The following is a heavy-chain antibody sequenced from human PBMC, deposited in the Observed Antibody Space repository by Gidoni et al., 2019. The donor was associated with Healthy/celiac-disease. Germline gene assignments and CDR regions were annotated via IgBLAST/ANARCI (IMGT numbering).Heavy chain of an antibody. J-gene: IGHJ5*02. V-gene: IGHV1-2*02. D-gene: IGHD2-2*02. Sequence: QVKLVQSGAEAKKPGASVKVACKASGDTFTGYYMNGVRQAPGQGLGWMGWINPNSGGTNYAQKFQGRVTMTRDTSISTAYMELSRLRSDDTAVYYCARDPLEYCSSTSCYTGLDFDPWGQGTLVTVSS. CDR2: INPNSGGT. CDR3: ARDPLEYCSSTSCYTGLDFDP. CDR1: GDTFTGYY.